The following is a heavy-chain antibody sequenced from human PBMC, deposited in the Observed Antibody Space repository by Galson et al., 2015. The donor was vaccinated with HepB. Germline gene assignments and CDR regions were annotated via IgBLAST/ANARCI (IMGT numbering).Heavy chain of an antibody. CDR3: ARDEGSSSWRYYYYGMDV. CDR1: GYTFTSYG. Sequence: SVKVSCKASGYTFTSYGISWVRQAPGQGLEWMGWISAYNGNTNYAQKLQGRVTMTTDTSTSTAYMELRSLRSDDTAVYYCARDEGSSSWRYYYYGMDVWGQGTTDTVSS. D-gene: IGHD6-13*01. J-gene: IGHJ6*02. V-gene: IGHV1-18*04. CDR2: ISAYNGNT.